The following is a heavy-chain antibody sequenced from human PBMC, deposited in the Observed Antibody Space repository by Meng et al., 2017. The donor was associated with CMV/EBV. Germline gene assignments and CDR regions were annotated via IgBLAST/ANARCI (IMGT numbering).Heavy chain of an antibody. Sequence: GGSLKISCAASGFTFSSYAMHWVRQAPGKGLEWVAVISYDGSNKYYADSVKGRFTISRDNSKNTLYLQMNSLRAEDTAVYYCARDGDGSGSYVGMDVWGQGTTVTVSS. V-gene: IGHV3-30*04. CDR3: ARDGDGSGSYVGMDV. CDR1: GFTFSSYA. CDR2: ISYDGSNK. J-gene: IGHJ6*02. D-gene: IGHD3-10*01.